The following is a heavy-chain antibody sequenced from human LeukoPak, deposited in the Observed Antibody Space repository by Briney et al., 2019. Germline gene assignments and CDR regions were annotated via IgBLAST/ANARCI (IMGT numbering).Heavy chain of an antibody. CDR1: GGSISSSSYY. CDR3: ARQLEVVIAFYYYYYMDV. J-gene: IGHJ6*03. V-gene: IGHV4-39*01. D-gene: IGHD2-21*01. Sequence: SETLSLTCTVSGGSISSSSYYWGWIRQPPGKGLEWIGSIYYSGSTYYNPSLKSRVTISVDTSKNQFSLKLSSVTAADTAVYYCARQLEVVIAFYYYYYMDVWGKGTTVTVSS. CDR2: IYYSGST.